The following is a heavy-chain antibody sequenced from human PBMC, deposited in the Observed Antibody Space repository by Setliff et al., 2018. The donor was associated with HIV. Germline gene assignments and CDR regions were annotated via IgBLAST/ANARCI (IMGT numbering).Heavy chain of an antibody. V-gene: IGHV4-59*01. CDR1: GGSFSDYY. Sequence: SETLSLTCTVSGGSFSDYYWTWIRQPPGKGLEWIGYIYYTGTTKYNPSLKSRVTISIDTSKNQFSLKLTSVTAADTAVYYCAREWLQHTGDDAFDVWGQGTMVTVSS. CDR2: IYYTGTT. J-gene: IGHJ3*01. D-gene: IGHD5-12*01. CDR3: AREWLQHTGDDAFDV.